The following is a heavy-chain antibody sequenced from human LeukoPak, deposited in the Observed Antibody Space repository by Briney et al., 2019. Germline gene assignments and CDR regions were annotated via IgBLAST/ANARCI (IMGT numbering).Heavy chain of an antibody. V-gene: IGHV3-23*01. D-gene: IGHD2-2*01. CDR2: ISGSGDST. CDR3: SAILYH. CDR1: GFMFSTYW. Sequence: GGSLRLSCAASGFMFSTYWMSWVRQAPGKGLEWVSGISGSGDSTYYADSVKGRFTISRDNSKNTLYLQMNSLRAEDTAIYYCSAILYHWGQGTLVTVSS. J-gene: IGHJ4*02.